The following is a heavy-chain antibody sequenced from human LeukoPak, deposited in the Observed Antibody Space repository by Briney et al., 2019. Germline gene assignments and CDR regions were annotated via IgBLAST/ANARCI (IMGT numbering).Heavy chain of an antibody. V-gene: IGHV3-20*04. D-gene: IGHD5-18*01. J-gene: IGHJ3*02. CDR3: AREMEAGYSYGYLTFDM. CDR2: INWNGGST. CDR1: GFTFDDYG. Sequence: GGSLRLSCAASGFTFDDYGMSWVRQAPGKGLEWVSGINWNGGSTGYADSVKGRFTISRDSAKKSLYLQMNSLRAEDTALYYCAREMEAGYSYGYLTFDMWGQGTMVTVSS.